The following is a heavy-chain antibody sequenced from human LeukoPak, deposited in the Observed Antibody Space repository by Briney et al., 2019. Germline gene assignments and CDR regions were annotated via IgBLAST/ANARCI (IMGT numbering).Heavy chain of an antibody. CDR3: ARAVESLAYYYGMDV. CDR1: GGTFSSYA. D-gene: IGHD6-19*01. V-gene: IGHV1-69*13. Sequence: GASVKVSCKASGGTFSSYAISWVRQAPGQGLEWMGGIIPIFGTANYAQKFQGRVTITADESTSTAYMELSSLRSEDTAVYYCARAVESLAYYYGMDVWGQGTTVTVSS. J-gene: IGHJ6*02. CDR2: IIPIFGTA.